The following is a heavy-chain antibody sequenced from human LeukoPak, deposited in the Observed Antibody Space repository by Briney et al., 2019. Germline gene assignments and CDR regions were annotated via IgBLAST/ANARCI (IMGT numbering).Heavy chain of an antibody. V-gene: IGHV3-23*01. CDR1: GFTFSSYA. J-gene: IGHJ5*02. Sequence: GGSLRLSCAASGFTFSSYAITWVRQAPGKGLEWLSAISDSGDRTYYADSVEGRFTISRDNSKNALYLQMNSLRAEDTAVYYCAKESKYYPWGQGTLVTVSS. CDR2: ISDSGDRT. D-gene: IGHD3-10*01. CDR3: AKESKYYP.